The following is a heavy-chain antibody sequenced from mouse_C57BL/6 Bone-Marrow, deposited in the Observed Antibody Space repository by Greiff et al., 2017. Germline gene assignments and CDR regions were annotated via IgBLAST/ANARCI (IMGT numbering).Heavy chain of an antibody. Sequence: EVMLVESGGGLVQSGRSLRLSCATSGFTFSDFYMEWVRQAPGKGLEWIAASRNKANDYTTEYIASVKGRFIVSRDTSQSILYLQMNALRAEDTAIYYCARDDYYGSSPFAYWGQGTLVTVSA. D-gene: IGHD1-1*01. CDR1: GFTFSDFY. J-gene: IGHJ3*01. V-gene: IGHV7-1*01. CDR3: ARDDYYGSSPFAY. CDR2: SRNKANDYTT.